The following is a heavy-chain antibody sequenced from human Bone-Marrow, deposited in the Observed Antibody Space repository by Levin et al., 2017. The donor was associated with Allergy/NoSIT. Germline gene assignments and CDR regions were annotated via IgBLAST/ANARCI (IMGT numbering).Heavy chain of an antibody. V-gene: IGHV3-49*04. CDR3: TRGHYGDYNQGYYDYMDV. D-gene: IGHD4-17*01. Sequence: GESLKISCTASGFTFGDYAMSWVRQAPGKGLEWVGFIRSKAYGGTTEYAASVKGRFTISRDDSKSIAYLQMNSLKTEDTAVYYCTRGHYGDYNQGYYDYMDVWGKGTTVTVSS. CDR1: GFTFGDYA. J-gene: IGHJ6*03. CDR2: IRSKAYGGTT.